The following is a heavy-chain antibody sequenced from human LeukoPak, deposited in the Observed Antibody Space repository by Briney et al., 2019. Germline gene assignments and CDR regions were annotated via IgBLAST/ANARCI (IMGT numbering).Heavy chain of an antibody. D-gene: IGHD1-26*01. CDR3: ASGSGSYPYYFDY. CDR2: INPNSGGT. CDR1: GYTFTVYY. Sequence: ASVKVSCKASGYTFTVYYMYWVRQAPGQGREWMGWINPNSGGTNYAQKFQGRVTMTRDTSISTAYMELSRLRSDDTAVYYCASGSGSYPYYFDYWGQGTLVTVSS. J-gene: IGHJ4*02. V-gene: IGHV1-2*02.